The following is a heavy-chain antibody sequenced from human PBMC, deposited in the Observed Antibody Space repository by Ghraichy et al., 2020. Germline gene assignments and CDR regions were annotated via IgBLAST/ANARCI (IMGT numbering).Heavy chain of an antibody. Sequence: GESLRLSCAAYGFTVSTNYMTWLRQAPGKGLEWVSVIYNDGSTYYADSVKGRFTISRDNSKNTLYLQMNSLRAEDTAVYYCARSAGNFRTRFDDWGQGTLVTVSS. V-gene: IGHV3-66*01. CDR3: ARSAGNFRTRFDD. J-gene: IGHJ4*02. CDR2: IYNDGST. D-gene: IGHD1-7*01. CDR1: GFTVSTNY.